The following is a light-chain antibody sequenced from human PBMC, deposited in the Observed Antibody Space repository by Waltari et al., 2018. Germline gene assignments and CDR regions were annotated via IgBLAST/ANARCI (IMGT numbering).Light chain of an antibody. CDR2: DVT. CDR1: TSDIGGYIY. CDR3: TSYTTTSTLVL. Sequence: QSALTQPASVSGSPGQSITISCTGTTSDIGGYIYVSWYQQHPGRAPKLMIYDVTDRPSGISIRFSGSKSGNTASLTISGLRAEDEAYYYCTSYTTTSTLVLFGGGTKLTVL. V-gene: IGLV2-14*03. J-gene: IGLJ2*01.